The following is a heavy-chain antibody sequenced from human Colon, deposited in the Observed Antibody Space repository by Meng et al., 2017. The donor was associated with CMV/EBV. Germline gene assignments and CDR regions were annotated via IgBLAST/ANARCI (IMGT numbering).Heavy chain of an antibody. CDR3: ARAVICSSTSCYLDY. Sequence: GESLKISCAAPGFTFSSYSMNWVRQAPGKGLEWVSSISSSSSYIYYADSVKGRFTISRDNAKNSLYLQMNSLRAEDTAVYYCARAVICSSTSCYLDYWGQGTLVTVSS. D-gene: IGHD2-2*01. CDR1: GFTFSSYS. CDR2: ISSSSSYI. J-gene: IGHJ4*02. V-gene: IGHV3-21*01.